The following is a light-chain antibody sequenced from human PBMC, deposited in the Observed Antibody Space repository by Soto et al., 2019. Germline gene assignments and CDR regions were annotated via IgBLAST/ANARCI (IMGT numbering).Light chain of an antibody. Sequence: QSALTQPRSASGSPGQSVTISCTGTSSDVGGYNYVSWYQQHPGKAPKLMIYDVSKRPSGVPDRFSGSKSGNTASLTISGLQAEDEADYYCCSYAGSYTYLFGTGTKVTVL. CDR3: CSYAGSYTYL. J-gene: IGLJ1*01. CDR1: SSDVGGYNY. V-gene: IGLV2-11*01. CDR2: DVS.